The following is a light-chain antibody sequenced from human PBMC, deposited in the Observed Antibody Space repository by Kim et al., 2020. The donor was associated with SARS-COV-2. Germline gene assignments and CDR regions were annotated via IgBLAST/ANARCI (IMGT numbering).Light chain of an antibody. Sequence: ASVGNRVTITCRAGKDIRNHLAWYQQRPGKVPKLLIYAASALHAGVPSRFGGSGSGTDFTLTITSLQPEDVATYYCQKYDSVPWTFGPGTRVDIK. CDR1: KDIRNH. CDR2: AAS. J-gene: IGKJ1*01. V-gene: IGKV1-27*01. CDR3: QKYDSVPWT.